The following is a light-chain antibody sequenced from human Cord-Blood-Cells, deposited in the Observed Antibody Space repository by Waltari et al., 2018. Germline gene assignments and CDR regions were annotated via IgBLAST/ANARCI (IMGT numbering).Light chain of an antibody. CDR2: QDS. Sequence: SSYLTQPPSVSVSPGQPASITCSGDNLGDKYVCWYQQKPGQPPVLVIYQDSKRPSGIPERFSGSNSGNTATLTISETQAMDEADYYCQAWDSSTEVFGGGTKLTVL. CDR3: QAWDSSTEV. CDR1: NLGDKY. J-gene: IGLJ2*01. V-gene: IGLV3-1*01.